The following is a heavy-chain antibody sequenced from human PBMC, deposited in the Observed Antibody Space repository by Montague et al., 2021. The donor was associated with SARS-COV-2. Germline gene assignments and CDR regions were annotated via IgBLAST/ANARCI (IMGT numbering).Heavy chain of an antibody. CDR2: IFGSGAGT. Sequence: SLRLSCAAPGFAFNNFAMTWVRQPPGKGLEWVSSIFGSGAGTYYADSVKGRFTISRDNSRSTVYLQMNSLRSEDTAKYYCAKQPGAGAVVYWYFDLWGRGTVVSVSS. J-gene: IGHJ2*01. CDR3: AKQPGAGAVVYWYFDL. D-gene: IGHD6-19*01. V-gene: IGHV3-23*01. CDR1: GFAFNNFA.